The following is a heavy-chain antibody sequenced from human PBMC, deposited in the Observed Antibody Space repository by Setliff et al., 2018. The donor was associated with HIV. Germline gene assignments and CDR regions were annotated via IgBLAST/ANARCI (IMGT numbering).Heavy chain of an antibody. CDR1: GGSISSHY. CDR3: ARIRGFCSGGSCYPYYYYAMDV. CDR2: IYHSGST. Sequence: SETLSLTCTVSGGSISSHYWSWIRQPPGKGLEWIGEIYHSGSTIYNPSLKSRVTISVDTSKNQFSLKLSSVTAADTAVYYCARIRGFCSGGSCYPYYYYAMDVWGQGTTVTVSS. J-gene: IGHJ6*02. V-gene: IGHV4-34*01. D-gene: IGHD2-15*01.